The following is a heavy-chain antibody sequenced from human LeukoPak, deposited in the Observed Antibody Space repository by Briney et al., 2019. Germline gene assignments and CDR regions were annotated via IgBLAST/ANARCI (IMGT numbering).Heavy chain of an antibody. CDR3: ARARYCYTTSCPLDY. J-gene: IGHJ4*02. D-gene: IGHD2-2*01. CDR1: GYTLTDYY. CDR2: INPNSGGT. Sequence: ASVKVSCKASGYTLTDYYMHWVRQAPGQGLEWMGRINPNSGGTNYAQKFQGRVTMTRDTSISTAYMEVSGLESDDTAVYYCARARYCYTTSCPLDYWGQGTLVTVSS. V-gene: IGHV1-2*06.